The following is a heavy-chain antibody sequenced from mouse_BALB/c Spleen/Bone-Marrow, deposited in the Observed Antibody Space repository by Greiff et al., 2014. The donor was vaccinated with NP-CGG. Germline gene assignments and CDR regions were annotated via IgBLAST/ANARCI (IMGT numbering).Heavy chain of an antibody. CDR1: GYTFTSYW. V-gene: IGHV1-5*01. CDR3: TTLARNYFDY. J-gene: IGHJ2*01. Sequence: VHVKQSGTVLARPGASVKMSCKASGYTFTSYWMHWVKQRPGQGLEWIGTIYPGNSDTTYNQKFKGKAKLTAVTSTSTAYMELSSLPNEDSAVYYCTTLARNYFDYWGQGTTLTVSS. D-gene: IGHD3-1*01. CDR2: IYPGNSDT.